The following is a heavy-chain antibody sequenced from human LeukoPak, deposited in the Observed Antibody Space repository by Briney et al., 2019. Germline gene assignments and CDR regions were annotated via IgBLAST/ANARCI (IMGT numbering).Heavy chain of an antibody. Sequence: PSETLSLTCTVSGGSISSYYWSWIRQPPGKGLEWIGYIYYSGSTNYNPSLKSRVTILVDTSKNQFSLKLTSVTAADTAVYYCARATPAYCGDDCYSYYFDYWGQGTLVTVSS. CDR2: IYYSGST. J-gene: IGHJ4*02. CDR1: GGSISSYY. D-gene: IGHD2-21*02. V-gene: IGHV4-59*01. CDR3: ARATPAYCGDDCYSYYFDY.